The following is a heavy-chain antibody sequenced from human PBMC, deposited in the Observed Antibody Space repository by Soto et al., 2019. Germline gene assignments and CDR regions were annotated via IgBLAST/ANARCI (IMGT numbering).Heavy chain of an antibody. J-gene: IGHJ4*02. CDR1: GLTFSNYE. V-gene: IGHV3-48*03. CDR3: AKKVYGTSYFGY. D-gene: IGHD1-7*01. Sequence: GGSLRLSCAGTGLTFSNYEMNWVRQAPGKGLEWVSYINGSGTTIYYAASVKGRFIILRDNAKNSLYLQMSSLRAEDTVFYCCAKKVYGTSYFGYWGQGALVTVSS. CDR2: INGSGTTI.